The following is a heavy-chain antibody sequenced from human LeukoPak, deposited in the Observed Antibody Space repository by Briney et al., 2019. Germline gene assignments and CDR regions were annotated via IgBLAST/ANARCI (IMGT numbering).Heavy chain of an antibody. CDR3: ARGWGYCGGDCYPRRFDP. CDR2: INHSGST. D-gene: IGHD2-21*02. V-gene: IGHV4-34*01. J-gene: IGHJ5*02. CDR1: GGSFSGYY. Sequence: SETLSLTCAVSGGSFSGYYWSWIRQPPGKGLEWIGEINHSGSTNYNPSLKSRVTISVDTSKNQFSLKLNSVTVADTAVYYCARGWGYCGGDCYPRRFDPWGQGTLVTVSS.